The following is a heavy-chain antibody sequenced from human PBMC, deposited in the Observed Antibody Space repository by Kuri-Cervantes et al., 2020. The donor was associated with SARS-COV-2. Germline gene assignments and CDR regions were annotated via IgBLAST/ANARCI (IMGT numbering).Heavy chain of an antibody. CDR2: ISYDGSNK. CDR3: ARLLGSSDYSEYFRH. V-gene: IGHV3-30*03. J-gene: IGHJ1*01. Sequence: GGSLRLSCAASGFTFSSYGMHWVRQAPGKGLEWVAVISYDGSNKYYADSVKGRFTISRDNSKNTLYLQMNSLRAEDTAVYYCARLLGSSDYSEYFRHWGQGTLVTVSS. CDR1: GFTFSSYG. D-gene: IGHD4-17*01.